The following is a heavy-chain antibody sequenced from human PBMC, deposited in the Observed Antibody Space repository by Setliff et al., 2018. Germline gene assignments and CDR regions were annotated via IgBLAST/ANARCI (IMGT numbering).Heavy chain of an antibody. V-gene: IGHV4-38-2*01. D-gene: IGHD3-10*01. Sequence: SETLSLTCAVSGVSISDGHFWGWIRQPPGKGLEWIGSIDRTGNRYYSSPLRSRVTLSIDMSRNEFSLELRSMTAADTAMYYCARRDEYLQFREFFDFWGQGILVTVSS. CDR3: ARRDEYLQFREFFDF. J-gene: IGHJ4*02. CDR1: GVSISDGHF. CDR2: IDRTGNR.